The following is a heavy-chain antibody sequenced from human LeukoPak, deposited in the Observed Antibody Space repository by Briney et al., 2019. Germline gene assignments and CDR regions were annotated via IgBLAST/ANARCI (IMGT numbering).Heavy chain of an antibody. J-gene: IGHJ4*02. CDR2: IIPIFGTA. CDR3: ARDRVPAAIGYDFWSGYQSFDY. V-gene: IGHV1-69*05. CDR1: GGTFSSYA. Sequence: SVKVSCKASGGTFSSYAIGWVRQAPGQGLEWMGGIIPIFGTANYAQKFQGRVTITTDESTSTAYMELSSLRSEDTAVYYCARDRVPAAIGYDFWSGYQSFDYWGQGTLVTVSS. D-gene: IGHD3-3*01.